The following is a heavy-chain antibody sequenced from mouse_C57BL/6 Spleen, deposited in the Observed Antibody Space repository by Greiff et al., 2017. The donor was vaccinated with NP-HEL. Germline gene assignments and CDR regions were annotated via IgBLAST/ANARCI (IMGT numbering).Heavy chain of an antibody. CDR2: IYPGDGDT. Sequence: VQLQQSGPELVKPGASVKISCKASGYAFSSSWMNWVKQRPGKGLEWIGRIYPGDGDTNYNGKFKGKATLTADKSSSTAYMQLSSLTSEDSAVYFCARGTTVVYYYAMDYWGQGTSVTVSS. D-gene: IGHD1-1*01. J-gene: IGHJ4*01. V-gene: IGHV1-82*01. CDR1: GYAFSSSW. CDR3: ARGTTVVYYYAMDY.